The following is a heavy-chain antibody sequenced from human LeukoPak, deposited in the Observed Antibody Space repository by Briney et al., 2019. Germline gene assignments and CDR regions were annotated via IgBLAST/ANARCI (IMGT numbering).Heavy chain of an antibody. CDR2: INGGSSPI. D-gene: IGHD3-9*01. Sequence: PGGSLRLSCAASGFTFSRDSMNWVRQAPGKGLEWVSYINGGSSPIYYADSVRGRFTISRDNAKNSLYLQMNSLRAEDTAVYYCARVDYDILTGYPGGMDVWGQGTTVTVSS. J-gene: IGHJ6*02. CDR1: GFTFSRDS. V-gene: IGHV3-48*01. CDR3: ARVDYDILTGYPGGMDV.